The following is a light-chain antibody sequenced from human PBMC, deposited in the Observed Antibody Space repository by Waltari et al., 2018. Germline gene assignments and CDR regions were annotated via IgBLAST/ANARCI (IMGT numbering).Light chain of an antibody. J-gene: IGLJ1*01. CDR2: DVN. Sequence: QSALTQPRSVSGSPGQSVTISCTGTSSDVGDYNSVSWYQHHPGKVPKLMIYDVNKRPSGVPDSFSGSKSGSTASLTISGLQVDDEADYYCCSYAGTYTYVFGTGTEVTVL. CDR1: SSDVGDYNS. CDR3: CSYAGTYTYV. V-gene: IGLV2-11*01.